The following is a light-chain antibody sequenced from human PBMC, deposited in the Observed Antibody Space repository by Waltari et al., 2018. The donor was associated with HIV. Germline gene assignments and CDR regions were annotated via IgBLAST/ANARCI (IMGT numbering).Light chain of an antibody. Sequence: QSALTQPASVSVSPGQSITISCTGTTSDVGHYNYVSWYQQHPDKAPKLIMYDVSTRPSGISDRFSGSKSGNTASLTISGLQGEDEADYFCSSYTGSSTLGVFGTGTRVTVL. J-gene: IGLJ1*01. CDR2: DVS. V-gene: IGLV2-14*03. CDR1: TSDVGHYNY. CDR3: SSYTGSSTLGV.